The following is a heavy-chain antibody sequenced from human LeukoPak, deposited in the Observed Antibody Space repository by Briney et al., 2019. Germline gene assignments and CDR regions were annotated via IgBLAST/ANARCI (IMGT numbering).Heavy chain of an antibody. Sequence: PGGSLRLSCAASGFTFSSYAMSWVRQAPGKGLEWVSAISGSGGSTYYADSVKGRFTISRDNAKNSLYLQMNSLRAEDTALYYCAATFEVAGKFDYWGQGTLVTVSS. D-gene: IGHD6-19*01. V-gene: IGHV3-23*01. CDR2: ISGSGGST. CDR3: AATFEVAGKFDY. CDR1: GFTFSSYA. J-gene: IGHJ4*02.